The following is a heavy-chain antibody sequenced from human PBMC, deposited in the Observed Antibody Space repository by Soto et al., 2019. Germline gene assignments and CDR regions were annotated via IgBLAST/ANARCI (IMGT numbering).Heavy chain of an antibody. V-gene: IGHV3-21*01. CDR3: VREIRLAMVDFDF. J-gene: IGHJ4*02. CDR1: GFTFNSFN. D-gene: IGHD5-18*01. CDR2: ISGRSDYI. Sequence: EVQLVESGGGLVQPGGSLRLSCAASGFTFNSFNLNWVRQAPGKGLEWVSSISGRSDYIYYAVSVKGRFTISRDNAKRSLSLQMSSLRAEVRAVYYCVREIRLAMVDFDFWGQGTLVTVSS.